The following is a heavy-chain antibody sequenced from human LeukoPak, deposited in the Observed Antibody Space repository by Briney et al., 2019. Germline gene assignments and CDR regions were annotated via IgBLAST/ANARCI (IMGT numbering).Heavy chain of an antibody. V-gene: IGHV3-53*04. CDR3: AKTGSSGYSFDY. J-gene: IGHJ4*02. Sequence: GGSLRLSCAASGFTVSSNFMSWVRQAPGKGLEWVAVIYIGGTTYYADSVKGRFTISRHNSKNTVYLQMNILRTEDTAVYYCAKTGSSGYSFDYWGQGTLVTVSS. CDR1: GFTVSSNF. CDR2: IYIGGTT. D-gene: IGHD3-22*01.